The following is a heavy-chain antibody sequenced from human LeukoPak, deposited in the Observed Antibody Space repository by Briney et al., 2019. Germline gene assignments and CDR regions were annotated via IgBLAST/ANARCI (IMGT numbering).Heavy chain of an antibody. V-gene: IGHV4-30-2*01. J-gene: IGHJ5*02. CDR2: IYHSGAT. D-gene: IGHD3-22*01. CDR3: ARSEIGYYYDSSGPNWFDP. Sequence: NPSQTLSLTCTVSGGSISSGGYYWSWIRQPPGKGLEWIGYIYHSGATYYNPSLRSRVTISLDTSKNQFSLKLSSVTAADTAVYYCARSEIGYYYDSSGPNWFDPWGQGTLVTVSS. CDR1: GGSISSGGYY.